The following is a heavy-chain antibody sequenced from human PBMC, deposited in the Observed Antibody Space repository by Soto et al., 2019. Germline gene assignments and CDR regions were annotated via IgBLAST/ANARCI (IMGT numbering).Heavy chain of an antibody. J-gene: IGHJ3*02. CDR2: ISAYNGNT. V-gene: IGHV1-18*01. CDR3: FLCCSGTSCLRPHFFDN. Sequence: GASVKVSCKASGYTFTSYGISWVRQAPGQRQERMGWISAYNGNTNYAQKLQGRVTMTTDTSTSTAYMELRSLRSVDTAVYYFFLCCSGTSCLRPHFFDNWGQGTMVTVSS. CDR1: GYTFTSYG. D-gene: IGHD2-2*01.